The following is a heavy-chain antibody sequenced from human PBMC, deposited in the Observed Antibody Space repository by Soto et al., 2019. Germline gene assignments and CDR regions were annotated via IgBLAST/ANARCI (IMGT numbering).Heavy chain of an antibody. CDR3: MRGRASGSHRWAAFDY. CDR2: TKNKADSYTT. D-gene: IGHD3-10*01. Sequence: EVQLVESGGGLVQPGGSLRLSCAASGFTFSDHYMDWVRQAPGKGLEWVGRTKNKADSYTTHYATSVKGRFTISRDDSKDALILQMDSLKTEDTAVYYCMRGRASGSHRWAAFDYWGQGTLVTVSS. J-gene: IGHJ4*02. V-gene: IGHV3-72*01. CDR1: GFTFSDHY.